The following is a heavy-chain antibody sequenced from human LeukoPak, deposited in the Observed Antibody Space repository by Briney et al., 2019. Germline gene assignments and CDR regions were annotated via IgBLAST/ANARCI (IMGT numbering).Heavy chain of an antibody. J-gene: IGHJ6*02. CDR1: GFALSSHW. Sequence: GGSLRLSCAASGFALSSHWMTWVRQVPGRGPEWVANVNRDGGETYYLDSVKGRFTISKDNAKNSLYLQMNSLRAEDTALYHCARNNGMDVWGQGTTVIVSS. CDR3: ARNNGMDV. CDR2: VNRDGGET. V-gene: IGHV3-7*03.